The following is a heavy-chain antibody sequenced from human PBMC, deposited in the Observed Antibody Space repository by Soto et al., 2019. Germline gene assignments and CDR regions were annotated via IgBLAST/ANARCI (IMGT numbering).Heavy chain of an antibody. V-gene: IGHV1-18*01. CDR2: ISAYNGNT. Sequence: EASVKVSCKASGYTFTSYGIIWVRQAPGQGLEWMGWISAYNGNTNYAQKLQGRVTMTTDTSKSTAYMELRSLRSDDTAVYYCARDPGPGIAVAGSAFDIWGQGTMVTVSS. J-gene: IGHJ3*02. CDR1: GYTFTSYG. D-gene: IGHD6-19*01. CDR3: ARDPGPGIAVAGSAFDI.